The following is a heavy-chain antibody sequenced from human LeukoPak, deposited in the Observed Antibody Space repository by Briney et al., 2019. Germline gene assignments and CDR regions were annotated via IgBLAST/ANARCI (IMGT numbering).Heavy chain of an antibody. J-gene: IGHJ4*02. D-gene: IGHD3-22*01. CDR3: ARDSDDSSGYYYNY. V-gene: IGHV1-2*02. Sequence: ASVKVSCNASGYTFTGYYMHWVRQAPGQGLEWMGWINPNSGGTNYAQKFQGRVTMTRDTSISTAYMELSRLRSDDTAVYYCARDSDDSSGYYYNYWGQGTLVTVSS. CDR1: GYTFTGYY. CDR2: INPNSGGT.